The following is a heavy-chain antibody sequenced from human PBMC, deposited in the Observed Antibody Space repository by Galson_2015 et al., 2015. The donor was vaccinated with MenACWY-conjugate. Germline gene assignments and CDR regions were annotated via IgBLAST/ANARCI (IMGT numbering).Heavy chain of an antibody. Sequence: SLRLSCAASAFTFSGHAMHWVRQAPGKGLEWVSVISYDGSTSYYSDSVKGRFTISRDNARNLLYLEMNSLRAADPAVYYCARETTHQDDRAYYDALDIWGQGTMVTVSS. D-gene: IGHD3-22*01. CDR3: ARETTHQDDRAYYDALDI. J-gene: IGHJ3*02. CDR1: AFTFSGHA. V-gene: IGHV3-30*04. CDR2: ISYDGSTS.